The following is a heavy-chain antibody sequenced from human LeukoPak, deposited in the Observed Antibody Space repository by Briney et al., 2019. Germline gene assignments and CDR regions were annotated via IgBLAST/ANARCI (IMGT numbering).Heavy chain of an antibody. CDR2: ISGSGGST. D-gene: IGHD6-13*01. CDR1: GFTFSSHA. Sequence: GGSLRLSCAASGFTFSSHAMNWVRRAPGRGLEWVSSISGSGGSTYNADSVKGRFTISRDNFKSTLNLQMNSLRADDTAVYYCARDPGYSSSWYDYWGQGTLVTVSS. J-gene: IGHJ4*02. V-gene: IGHV3-23*01. CDR3: ARDPGYSSSWYDY.